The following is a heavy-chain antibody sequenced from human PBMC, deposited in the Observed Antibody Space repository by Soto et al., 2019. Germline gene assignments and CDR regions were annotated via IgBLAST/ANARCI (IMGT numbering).Heavy chain of an antibody. V-gene: IGHV1-18*01. CDR3: ARGRQDIVLVPAAPYYYGMDV. D-gene: IGHD2-2*01. Sequence: GASVKVSCKASGYTFTSYGISWVRQAPGQGLEWMGWISAYNGNTNYAQKLQGRVTMTTDTSTSTAYMELRSLRSDDTAVYYCARGRQDIVLVPAAPYYYGMDVWGQGTTVTVSS. J-gene: IGHJ6*02. CDR1: GYTFTSYG. CDR2: ISAYNGNT.